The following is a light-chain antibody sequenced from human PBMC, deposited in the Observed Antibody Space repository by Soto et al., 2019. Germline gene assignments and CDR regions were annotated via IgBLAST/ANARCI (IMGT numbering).Light chain of an antibody. J-gene: IGKJ2*01. V-gene: IGKV1-5*03. CDR3: QQYKAYSYT. Sequence: DIQMTQSPSTLSASVGDRVTITCRASQSLNIWLAWYQQKPGKAPKLLISKASSLESGVPSRFSGSGSGTEFTLTINSLQPDDFVTYYCQQYKAYSYTFGQGTKLEMK. CDR1: QSLNIW. CDR2: KAS.